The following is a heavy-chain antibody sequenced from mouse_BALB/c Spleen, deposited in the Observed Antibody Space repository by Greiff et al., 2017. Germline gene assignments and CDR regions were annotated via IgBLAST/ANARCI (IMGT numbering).Heavy chain of an antibody. D-gene: IGHD2-3*01. CDR3: ARNLGGGYYVGNYFDY. CDR2: IWSGGST. Sequence: QVQLKESGPGLVQPSQSLSITCTVSGFSLTSYGVHWVRQSPGKGLEWLGVIWSGGSTDYNAAFISRLSISKDNSKSQVFFKMNSLQANDTAIYYCARNLGGGYYVGNYFDYWGQGTTLTVSS. CDR1: GFSLTSYG. J-gene: IGHJ2*01. V-gene: IGHV2-2*02.